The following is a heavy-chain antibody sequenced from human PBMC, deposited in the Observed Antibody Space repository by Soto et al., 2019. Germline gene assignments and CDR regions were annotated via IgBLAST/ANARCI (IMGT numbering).Heavy chain of an antibody. CDR3: ARDLGRQQLVPGAGY. CDR1: GFTFSSYG. CDR2: IWYDGSNK. V-gene: IGHV3-33*01. Sequence: SLRLSCAASGFTFSSYGMHWVRQAPGKGLEWVAVIWYDGSNKYYADSVKGRFTISRDNSKNTLYLQMNSLRAEDTAVYYCARDLGRQQLVPGAGYWGQGTLVTVSS. D-gene: IGHD6-13*01. J-gene: IGHJ4*02.